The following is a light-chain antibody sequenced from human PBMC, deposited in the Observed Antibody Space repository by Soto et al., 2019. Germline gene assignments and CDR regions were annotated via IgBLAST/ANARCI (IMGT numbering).Light chain of an antibody. Sequence: QSVLTQPPSASGTPGQRITISCSGSSSNIGSNYVYWYQQLPGTAPKLLIYSHNQRPSGVPDRFSGSKSGTSAPLAISGLRSEDEADYYCGAWDDSLRGYVFGTGTKVTVL. V-gene: IGLV1-47*02. CDR1: SSNIGSNY. CDR2: SHN. J-gene: IGLJ1*01. CDR3: GAWDDSLRGYV.